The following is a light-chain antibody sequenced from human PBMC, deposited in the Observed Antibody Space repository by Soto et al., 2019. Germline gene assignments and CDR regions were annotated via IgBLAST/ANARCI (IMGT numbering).Light chain of an antibody. CDR2: AAS. V-gene: IGKV1-27*01. J-gene: IGKJ1*01. Sequence: DVQMTQSPSTLSASLGDRVTITCRASQGISNYLAWYQQKTGKVPKLLIYAASTLQSGVPYRFSGSGSGTDLTLTISRLQPEDVATYYCQKYNSAPWTFGQGTKVDIK. CDR1: QGISNY. CDR3: QKYNSAPWT.